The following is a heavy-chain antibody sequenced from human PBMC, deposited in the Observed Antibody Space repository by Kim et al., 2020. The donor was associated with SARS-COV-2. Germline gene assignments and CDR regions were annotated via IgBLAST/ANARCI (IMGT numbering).Heavy chain of an antibody. CDR1: GGSFSGYY. Sequence: SETLSLTCAVYGGSFSGYYWSWIRQPPGKGLEWIGEINHSGSTNYNPSLKSRVTISVDTSKNQFSLKLSSVTAADTAVYYCARREWELLLRYWGQGTLVTVSS. V-gene: IGHV4-34*01. D-gene: IGHD1-26*01. CDR2: INHSGST. CDR3: ARREWELLLRY. J-gene: IGHJ4*02.